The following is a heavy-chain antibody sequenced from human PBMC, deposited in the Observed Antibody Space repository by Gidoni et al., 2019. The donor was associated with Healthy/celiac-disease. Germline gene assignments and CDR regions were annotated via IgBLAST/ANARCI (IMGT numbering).Heavy chain of an antibody. V-gene: IGHV3-33*01. CDR2: IWYDGSNK. D-gene: IGHD6-19*01. CDR3: ARDYPYSSVLNP. J-gene: IGHJ5*02. Sequence: QVQLVESGGGEGQTGRSLRRSCAASGFHFSSYGMHWVRQAPGKGLWWVAVIWYDGSNKYDADSVKGRFTISRDNSKNTLYLQMNSLRAEDTAVYYCARDYPYSSVLNPWGQGTLVTVSS. CDR1: GFHFSSYG.